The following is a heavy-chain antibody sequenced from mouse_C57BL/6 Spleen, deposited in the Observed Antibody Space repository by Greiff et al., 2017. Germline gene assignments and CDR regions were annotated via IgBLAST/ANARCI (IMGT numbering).Heavy chain of an antibody. CDR1: GYTFTSYW. V-gene: IGHV1-52*01. D-gene: IGHD3-2*02. Sequence: QVQLQQPGAELVRPGSSVKLSCKASGYTFTSYWMHWVKQRPIQGLEWIGNIDPSDSETHYNQKFKDKATLTVDKSSSTAYMQLSILTSEDSAVYYCARDSSGTWFAYWGQGTLVTVSA. CDR2: IDPSDSET. J-gene: IGHJ3*01. CDR3: ARDSSGTWFAY.